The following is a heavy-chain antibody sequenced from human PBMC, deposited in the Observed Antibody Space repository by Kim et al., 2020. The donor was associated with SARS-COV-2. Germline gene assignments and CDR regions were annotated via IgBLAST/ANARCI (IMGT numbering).Heavy chain of an antibody. CDR1: GFTFSSYA. V-gene: IGHV3-23*01. D-gene: IGHD3-3*01. CDR2: ISGSGGST. J-gene: IGHJ4*02. CDR3: AKYRENYDFWSGYYD. Sequence: GGSLRLSCAASGFTFSSYAMSWVRQAPGKGLEWVSAISGSGGSTYYADSVKGRFTISRDNSKNTLYLQMNSLRAEDTAVYYCAKYRENYDFWSGYYDWGQGTLVTVSS.